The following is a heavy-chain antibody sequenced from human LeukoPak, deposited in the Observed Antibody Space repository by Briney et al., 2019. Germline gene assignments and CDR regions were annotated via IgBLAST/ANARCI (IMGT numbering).Heavy chain of an antibody. CDR2: INEDGSEK. D-gene: IGHD5-18*01. J-gene: IGHJ4*02. CDR3: ARIQLWLPRTFDY. Sequence: GGSLRLSCAASGFTFSSYWMSWVRQAPGKGLEWVANINEDGSEKYYVDSVKGRFTISRDNAKNSLYLQMNSLRAEDTAVYYCARIQLWLPRTFDYWGQGTLVTVSS. CDR1: GFTFSSYW. V-gene: IGHV3-7*01.